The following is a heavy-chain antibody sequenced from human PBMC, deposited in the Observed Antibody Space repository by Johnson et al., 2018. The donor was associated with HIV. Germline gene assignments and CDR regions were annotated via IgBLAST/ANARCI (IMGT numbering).Heavy chain of an antibody. CDR1: GITVSSNY. CDR3: ARDGRDLVTRGSFDV. V-gene: IGHV3-66*02. D-gene: IGHD5-18*01. Sequence: VQLVESGGGLAQPGGSLRLSCAASGITVSSNYMSWVRQAPGNGLEWVSVIFTVGDVYYADSVKGRFTIPRDNSKNFLYLQMNSLRPEDTAVYYCARDGRDLVTRGSFDVWGQGTVVTVSS. CDR2: IFTVGDV. J-gene: IGHJ3*01.